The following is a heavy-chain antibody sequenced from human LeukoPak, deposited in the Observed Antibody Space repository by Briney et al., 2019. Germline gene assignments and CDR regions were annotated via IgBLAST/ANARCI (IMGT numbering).Heavy chain of an antibody. J-gene: IGHJ4*02. CDR3: ARGSRLFED. CDR1: KFTFSAYS. V-gene: IGHV3-48*02. Sequence: GGSLRLSCAATKFTFSAYSMNWVRQAPGKGLEWVSYISSGSSIIYYADSVKGRFTISRDNAKSSLSLQMNSLSDEDTALYYCARGSRLFEDWGQGTLVTVSS. D-gene: IGHD3-22*01. CDR2: ISSGSSII.